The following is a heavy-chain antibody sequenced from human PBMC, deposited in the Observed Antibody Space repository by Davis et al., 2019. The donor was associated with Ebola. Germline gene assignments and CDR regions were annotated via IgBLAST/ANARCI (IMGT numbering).Heavy chain of an antibody. Sequence: GESLKISCAASGFTFSSYWMSWVRQAPGKGLEWVANIKQDGSEKYYVDSVKGRFTISRDNAKNSLYLQMNSLRAEDTAVYYCAKDRGRVYCSGGSCYSPRVFDYWGQGTLVTVSS. V-gene: IGHV3-7*03. D-gene: IGHD2-15*01. CDR3: AKDRGRVYCSGGSCYSPRVFDY. CDR1: GFTFSSYW. J-gene: IGHJ4*02. CDR2: IKQDGSEK.